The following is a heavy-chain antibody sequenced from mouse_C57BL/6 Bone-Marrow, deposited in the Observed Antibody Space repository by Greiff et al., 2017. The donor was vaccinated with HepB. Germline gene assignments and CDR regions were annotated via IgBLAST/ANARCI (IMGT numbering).Heavy chain of an antibody. Sequence: DVKLVESEGGLVQPGSSMKLSCTASGFTFSDYYMAWVRQVPEKGLEWVANINYDGSSTYYLDSLKSRFIISRDNAKNILYLQMSSLKSEDTATYYCARAGTRGYFDVWGTGTTVTVSS. D-gene: IGHD2-14*01. CDR1: GFTFSDYY. CDR2: INYDGSST. J-gene: IGHJ1*03. CDR3: ARAGTRGYFDV. V-gene: IGHV5-16*01.